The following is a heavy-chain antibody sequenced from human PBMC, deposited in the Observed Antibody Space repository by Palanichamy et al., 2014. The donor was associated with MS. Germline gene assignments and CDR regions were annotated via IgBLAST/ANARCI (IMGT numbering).Heavy chain of an antibody. J-gene: IGHJ4*02. CDR3: ARDSAGLDQ. CDR1: GFTFSNYW. V-gene: IGHV3-7*01. CDR2: IKEDGSAK. Sequence: EVQLVEVWGRLGSQPGGSLRLSCAASGFTFSNYWMSWVRQAPGKGLEWVANIKEDGSAKNYLDSVEGRFTISRDNAKDSLFLQMNSLRAEDTAVYYCARDSAGLDQWGQGTLVTVSS.